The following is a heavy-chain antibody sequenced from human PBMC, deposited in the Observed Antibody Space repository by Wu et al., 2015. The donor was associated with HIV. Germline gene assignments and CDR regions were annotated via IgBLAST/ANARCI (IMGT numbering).Heavy chain of an antibody. CDR2: INPNSGGT. D-gene: IGHD3-22*01. CDR3: ARLQSLSGFYSNADY. Sequence: QVLLVQSGAEVKKPGASVKVSCKAFGYTFTGYFIHWVRQAPGQGLEWVGWINPNSGGTNYAQKFQGRVTMTRDTAVNTAYMELNSLRSDDTAVYYCARLQSLSGFYSNADYWGQGTPVTVSS. J-gene: IGHJ4*02. V-gene: IGHV1-2*02. CDR1: GYTFTGYF.